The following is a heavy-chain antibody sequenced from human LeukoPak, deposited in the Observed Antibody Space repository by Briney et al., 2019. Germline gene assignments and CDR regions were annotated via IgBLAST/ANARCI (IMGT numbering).Heavy chain of an antibody. J-gene: IGHJ4*02. CDR1: GFTVSSNY. D-gene: IGHD5/OR15-5a*01. Sequence: PGGSLRLSCAASGFTVSSNYMSWVRQAPGEELEWVSALYSGGTTYYADSVKGRFTISRDNSKNTVYLQMNSLRAEDTAVYYCARASTTTTIFDSWGQGALVTVSS. CDR2: LYSGGTT. V-gene: IGHV3-53*01. CDR3: ARASTTTTIFDS.